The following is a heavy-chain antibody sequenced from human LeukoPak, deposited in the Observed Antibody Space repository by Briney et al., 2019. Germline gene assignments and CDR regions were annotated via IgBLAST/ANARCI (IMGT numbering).Heavy chain of an antibody. V-gene: IGHV1-69*13. CDR2: IIPIFGTA. Sequence: ASVKVSCKASGGTFISYAISWVRQAPGQGLEWMGGIIPIFGTANYAQKFQGRVTITADESTSTAYMELSSLRSEDTAVYYCAREGLYCSGGSCYLLGYFDYWGQGTLVTVSS. CDR3: AREGLYCSGGSCYLLGYFDY. D-gene: IGHD2-15*01. CDR1: GGTFISYA. J-gene: IGHJ4*02.